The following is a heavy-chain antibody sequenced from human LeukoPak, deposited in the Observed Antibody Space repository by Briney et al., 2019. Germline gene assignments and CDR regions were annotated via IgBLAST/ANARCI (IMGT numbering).Heavy chain of an antibody. CDR2: IYYSGST. CDR3: ARQNWAGLPPRSPFDY. CDR1: AGSISSSSYY. J-gene: IGHJ4*02. Sequence: PSETLSLTWTVAAGSISSSSYYWDWIRQPPGKGLEWIGSIYYSGSTYYNPSLKSRVTISVDTSKNQFSLKLSSVTAADTAVYYCARQNWAGLPPRSPFDYWGQGTLVSVSS. V-gene: IGHV4-39*01. D-gene: IGHD4-11*01.